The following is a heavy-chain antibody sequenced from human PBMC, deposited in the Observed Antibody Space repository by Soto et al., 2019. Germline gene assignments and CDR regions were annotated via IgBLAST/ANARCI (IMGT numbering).Heavy chain of an antibody. CDR3: ARDSPYSSPSHAFDI. Sequence: QVQLVQSGLGIKKPGSSVKVSCQASGDTFSGCDISWVRQAPGQGLEWMGGIIPVSGPANYAQKFQGRVSITADDSATTVYMELSSLRVEDTAVYYCARDSPYSSPSHAFDIWGQGNLVNVSS. D-gene: IGHD6-19*01. V-gene: IGHV1-69*01. CDR2: IIPVSGPA. J-gene: IGHJ3*02. CDR1: GDTFSGCD.